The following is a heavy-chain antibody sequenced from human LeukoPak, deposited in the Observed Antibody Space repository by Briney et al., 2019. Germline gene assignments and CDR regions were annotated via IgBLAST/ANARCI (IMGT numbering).Heavy chain of an antibody. Sequence: GSLRLSCAASGFTFSSYSMNWVRQAPGKGLEWVSSISSSSSYIYYADSVKGRFTISRDNAKNSLYLQMNSLRAEDTAVYYCAREREYNYGHMLGYWGQGTLVTVSS. CDR3: AREREYNYGHMLGY. J-gene: IGHJ4*02. CDR1: GFTFSSYS. V-gene: IGHV3-21*01. D-gene: IGHD5-18*01. CDR2: ISSSSSYI.